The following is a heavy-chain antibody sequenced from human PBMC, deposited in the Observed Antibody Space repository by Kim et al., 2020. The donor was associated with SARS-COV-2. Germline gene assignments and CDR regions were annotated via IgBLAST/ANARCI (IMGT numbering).Heavy chain of an antibody. V-gene: IGHV3-21*01. D-gene: IGHD2-2*01. CDR1: GFTFSSYS. CDR3: ATHTAADYGMDV. CDR2: ISSSSSYI. J-gene: IGHJ6*02. Sequence: GGSLRLSCAASGFTFSSYSMNWVRQAPGKGLEWVSSISSSSSYIYYADSVKGRFTISRDNAKNSLYLQMNSLRAEDTAVYYCATHTAADYGMDVWGQGTTVTVSS.